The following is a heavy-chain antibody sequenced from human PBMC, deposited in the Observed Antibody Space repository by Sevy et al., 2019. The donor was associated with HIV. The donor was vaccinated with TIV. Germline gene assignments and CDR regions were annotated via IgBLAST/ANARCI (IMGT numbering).Heavy chain of an antibody. CDR2: IKEDGSGK. CDR1: GFIVSRHW. CDR3: ARESIAAGVEAFDV. J-gene: IGHJ3*01. Sequence: GGFLRLSCAASGFIVSRHWMSWVRQAPGKGLEWVANIKEDGSGKYYVDSVKGRFTISKDNAKNSLYLQMNSLRVEDTAVYFCARESIAAGVEAFDVWGQGTMVTVSS. D-gene: IGHD6-25*01. V-gene: IGHV3-7*03.